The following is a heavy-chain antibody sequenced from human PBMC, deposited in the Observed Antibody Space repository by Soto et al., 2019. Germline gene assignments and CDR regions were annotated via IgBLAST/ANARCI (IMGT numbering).Heavy chain of an antibody. CDR1: GFTFSSYA. V-gene: IGHV3-23*01. CDR2: ISTSGGAT. D-gene: IGHD3-10*01. Sequence: EVQLLDSGGGLVQPGGSLRLSCAASGFTFSSYAMSWVRQAPGKGLEWVSAISTSGGATYYADSVKGRFTISRDNSKNTLDLQMNGLRAEDTAVYYCAKGDFGGYFGSGSYQSRFDYWGQGTLVTVSS. CDR3: AKGDFGGYFGSGSYQSRFDY. J-gene: IGHJ4*02.